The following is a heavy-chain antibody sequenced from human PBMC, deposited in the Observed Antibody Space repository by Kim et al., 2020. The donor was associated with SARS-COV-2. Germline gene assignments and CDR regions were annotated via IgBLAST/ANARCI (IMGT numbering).Heavy chain of an antibody. V-gene: IGHV1-69*13. CDR3: ARDHTLNCSGGSCYSDLVSEVLWIDDYGMDA. CDR1: GGTFSSYV. Sequence: SVKVSCKASGGTFSSYVINWVRQAPGQGLEWMGGIIPIFGTANYAQKFQGRVTITADESTSTAYKELSSLRSEDTAVYYCARDHTLNCSGGSCYSDLVSEVLWIDDYGMDAWGQGTTVTVSS. J-gene: IGHJ6*02. CDR2: IIPIFGTA. D-gene: IGHD2-15*01.